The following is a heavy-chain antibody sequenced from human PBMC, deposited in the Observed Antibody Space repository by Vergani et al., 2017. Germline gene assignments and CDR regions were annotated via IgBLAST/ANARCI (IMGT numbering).Heavy chain of an antibody. CDR2: ISWNSGSI. Sequence: EVQLVESGGGLVQPGRSLRLSCAASGFTFDDYAMHWVRQAPGKGLEWVSGISWNSGSIGYADSVKGRFTISRDNAKNSLYLQMNSLRAEDTALYYCAKSVRLSGLLFDYWGQGTLVTVSS. CDR1: GFTFDDYA. D-gene: IGHD3/OR15-3a*01. CDR3: AKSVRLSGLLFDY. J-gene: IGHJ4*02. V-gene: IGHV3-9*01.